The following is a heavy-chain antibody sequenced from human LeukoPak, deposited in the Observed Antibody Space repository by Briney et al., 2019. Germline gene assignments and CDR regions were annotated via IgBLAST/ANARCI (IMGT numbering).Heavy chain of an antibody. CDR2: IPYDGTNE. V-gene: IGHV3-30*02. CDR3: AKDWGERWTIDY. D-gene: IGHD3-16*01. Sequence: GGSLGLSCAASGFTFRSDAMHWVRQAPGKGLEWVSFIPYDGTNEFYVDSVRGRFTISRDNSKNTLYLQMNSLRAEDTAVYYCAKDWGERWTIDYWGQGTLVTVSS. CDR1: GFTFRSDA. J-gene: IGHJ4*02.